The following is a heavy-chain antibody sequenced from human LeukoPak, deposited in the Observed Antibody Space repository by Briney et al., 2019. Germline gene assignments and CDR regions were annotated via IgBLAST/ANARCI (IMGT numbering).Heavy chain of an antibody. CDR2: IYYSGST. D-gene: IGHD2-15*01. V-gene: IGHV4-59*01. CDR1: GGSISSYY. CDR3: AREKSPDYCSGASCYFDY. Sequence: SETLSLTCTVSGGSISSYYWSWIRQPPGKGLEWIGYIYYSGSTNYNPSLKSRVTISVDTSKNQFSLKLSSVTAADTAVYYCAREKSPDYCSGASCYFDYWGQGTLVTVSP. J-gene: IGHJ4*02.